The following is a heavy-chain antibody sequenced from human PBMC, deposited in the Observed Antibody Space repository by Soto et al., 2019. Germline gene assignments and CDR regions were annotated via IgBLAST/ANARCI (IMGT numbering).Heavy chain of an antibody. Sequence: QVQAVESGGGVVQPGRSLRLSCVVSGFTFSSYAMHWVRQAPDKGLEWVAVISYDGSNKYYADSVKGRFTISRDNSKNTLYLQMNSLRSEDTAVYYCAKTARDSGSYLDYWGQGTVVTVSS. CDR3: AKTARDSGSYLDY. V-gene: IGHV3-30*18. CDR2: ISYDGSNK. CDR1: GFTFSSYA. D-gene: IGHD1-26*01. J-gene: IGHJ4*02.